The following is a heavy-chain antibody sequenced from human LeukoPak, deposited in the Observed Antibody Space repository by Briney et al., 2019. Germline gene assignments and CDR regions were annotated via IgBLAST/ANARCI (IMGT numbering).Heavy chain of an antibody. CDR1: GFTFSSYA. J-gene: IGHJ3*02. CDR3: AKDLGYSSVHDAFDI. Sequence: GGSLRLSCAASGFTFSSYAMHWVRQAPGKGLEYVSAISGSGGSTYYADSVKGRFTISRDNSKNTLYLQMNSLRAEDTAVYYCAKDLGYSSVHDAFDIWGQGTMVTVSS. V-gene: IGHV3-23*01. CDR2: ISGSGGST. D-gene: IGHD6-19*01.